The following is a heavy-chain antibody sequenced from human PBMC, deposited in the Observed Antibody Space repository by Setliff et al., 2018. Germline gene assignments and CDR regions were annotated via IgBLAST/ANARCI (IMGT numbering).Heavy chain of an antibody. CDR1: GFTFRTYS. D-gene: IGHD1-26*01. J-gene: IGHJ6*04. V-gene: IGHV3-74*01. CDR3: ARDSVRRMDV. CDR2: IKSDGSST. Sequence: GGSLRLSCAASGFTFRTYSMSWVRQAPGKGLVWVSGIKSDGSSTSYADSVKGRFTISRDNAKNTLFLQMNSLRAEDTAVYYCARDSVRRMDVWGKGTTVTVSS.